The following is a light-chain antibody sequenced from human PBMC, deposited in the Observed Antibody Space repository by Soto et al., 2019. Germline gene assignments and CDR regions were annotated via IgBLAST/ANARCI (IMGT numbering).Light chain of an antibody. CDR3: QQYQNWPPIT. V-gene: IGKV3-20*01. J-gene: IGKJ5*01. Sequence: EIVLTQSPGTLSLSPGERATLSCRASQSVSSSCLAWSPQKPRQAHRLLIYGASRRATGIPDRFSGSGSGTDVTLTISRLEPEDFAVYYCQQYQNWPPITFGQGTRVEIK. CDR2: GAS. CDR1: QSVSSSC.